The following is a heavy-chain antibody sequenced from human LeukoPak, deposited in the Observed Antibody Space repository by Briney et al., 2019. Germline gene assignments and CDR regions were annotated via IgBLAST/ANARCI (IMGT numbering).Heavy chain of an antibody. CDR2: IVPILGIP. Sequence: ASVKVSCKTPGENFRTSGISWVRQARGQGLEWLGGIVPILGIPSYAQNFQGRVMIVADESTRTVYLEVRNLRSEDTAVYYCARGLGEVPFDYWGQGSLVTVSS. V-gene: IGHV1-69*10. D-gene: IGHD3-16*01. CDR3: ARGLGEVPFDY. CDR1: GENFRTSG. J-gene: IGHJ4*02.